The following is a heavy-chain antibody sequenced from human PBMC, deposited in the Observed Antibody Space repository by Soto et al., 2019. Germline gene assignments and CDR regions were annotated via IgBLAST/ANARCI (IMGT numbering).Heavy chain of an antibody. Sequence: EVQLVESGGGLVQPGGSLRLSCAASGFTFSSYWMSWVRQAPGKGLEWVANIKQDGSEKYYVGSVKGRFTISKDNAMNSLYLKMNSLRAEDTAVYYCARTKGWVNWFDPWGQGTLVTVSS. D-gene: IGHD6-19*01. CDR3: ARTKGWVNWFDP. CDR2: IKQDGSEK. J-gene: IGHJ5*02. CDR1: GFTFSSYW. V-gene: IGHV3-7*01.